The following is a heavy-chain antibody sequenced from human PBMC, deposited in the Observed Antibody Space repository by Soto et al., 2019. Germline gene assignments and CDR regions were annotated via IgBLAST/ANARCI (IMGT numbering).Heavy chain of an antibody. V-gene: IGHV4-59*01. Sequence: SETLSLTCTVSGGSITNYYWSWIRQPPGKGLEWIGYIYSSGSTNYNPSLKSRVTISADTSTNQVSLKLTSVTAADTAVYYCARCHTQSYCICYFDFWGEGALVTVAS. CDR3: ARCHTQSYCICYFDF. CDR2: IYSSGST. D-gene: IGHD2-15*01. CDR1: GGSITNYY. J-gene: IGHJ4*02.